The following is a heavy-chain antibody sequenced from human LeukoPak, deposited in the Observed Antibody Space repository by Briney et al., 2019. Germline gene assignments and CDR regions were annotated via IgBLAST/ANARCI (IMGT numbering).Heavy chain of an antibody. CDR2: ISYDGSNK. V-gene: IGHV3-30*18. CDR1: GFTFSSYG. J-gene: IGHJ4*02. Sequence: GGSLRLSCAASGFTFSSYGMHWVRQAPGKGLEWVAVISYDGSNKYYADSVKGRFTISRDNSKNTLYLQMNSLRAEDTAVYYCAKDTYRAFLTASYFDYWGQGTLVTVSS. D-gene: IGHD1-14*01. CDR3: AKDTYRAFLTASYFDY.